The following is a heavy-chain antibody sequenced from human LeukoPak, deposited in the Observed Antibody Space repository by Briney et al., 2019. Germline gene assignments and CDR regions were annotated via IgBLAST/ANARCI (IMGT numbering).Heavy chain of an antibody. CDR1: GYTFTGHY. V-gene: IGHV1-2*02. D-gene: IGHD3-22*01. CDR3: ARDLRTYYYDSSGYYDY. Sequence: ASVKVSCKASGYTFTGHYIHWVRQAPGQGLEWMGWINPKNAGTNYAQKFQGRVTMTRDTSTSTVYMELSSLRSEDTAVYYCARDLRTYYYDSSGYYDYWGQGTLVTVSS. CDR2: INPKNAGT. J-gene: IGHJ4*02.